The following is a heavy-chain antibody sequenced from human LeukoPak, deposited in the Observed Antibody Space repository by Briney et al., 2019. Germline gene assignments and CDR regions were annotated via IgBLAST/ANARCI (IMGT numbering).Heavy chain of an antibody. D-gene: IGHD2-8*02. CDR1: RFVFIDYA. Sequence: GGSLRLSCVASRFVFIDYAMHWVCQALGKGLEWVAVISYDGNNKYYADSVKGRFTISRDNSKNTLYLQMNSLRAEDTAVYYCARGIVVVVSAHDGDYFDYWGQGALVTVSS. CDR2: ISYDGNNK. CDR3: ARGIVVVVSAHDGDYFDY. J-gene: IGHJ4*02. V-gene: IGHV3-30-3*01.